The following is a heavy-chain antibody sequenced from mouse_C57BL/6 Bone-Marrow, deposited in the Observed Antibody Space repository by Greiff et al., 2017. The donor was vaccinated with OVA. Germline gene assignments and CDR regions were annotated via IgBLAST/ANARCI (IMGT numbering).Heavy chain of an antibody. Sequence: QVQLQQSDAELVKPGASVKISCKVSGYTFTDHTIHWMKQRPEQGLEWIGYIYPRDGSTKYNEKFKGKATLTADKSSSTAYMQLNSLTTVTSAVYLCENEATSDLYIDVWGTGTTVTVSS. CDR1: GYTFTDHT. CDR2: IYPRDGST. V-gene: IGHV1-78*01. D-gene: IGHD6-1*01. J-gene: IGHJ1*03. CDR3: ENEATSDLYIDV.